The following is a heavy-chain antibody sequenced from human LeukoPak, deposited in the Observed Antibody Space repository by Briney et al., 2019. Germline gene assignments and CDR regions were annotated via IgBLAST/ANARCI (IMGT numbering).Heavy chain of an antibody. D-gene: IGHD3-3*01. Sequence: ASVKVSCKASGYTFTSYGISWVRQAPGQRLEWMGWISAYNGNTNYAQKLQGRVTMTTDTSTSTAYMELRSLRSDDTAVYYCARDRLEWLLYYYYGMDVWGQGTTVTVSS. CDR3: ARDRLEWLLYYYYGMDV. CDR1: GYTFTSYG. V-gene: IGHV1-18*01. J-gene: IGHJ6*02. CDR2: ISAYNGNT.